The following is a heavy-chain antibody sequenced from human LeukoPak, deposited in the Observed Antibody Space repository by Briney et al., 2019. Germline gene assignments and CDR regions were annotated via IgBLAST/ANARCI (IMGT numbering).Heavy chain of an antibody. CDR2: INPNSGGT. CDR1: GYTFTGYY. Sequence: ASVKVSCKASGYTFTGYYMHWVRQAPGQGLEWMGWINPNSGGTDYAQKFQGRVTMTRDTSISTGYMELSRLRSDDTAVYYCARGDRGYIVVVPAAPDYWGQGTLVTVSS. V-gene: IGHV1-2*02. J-gene: IGHJ4*02. D-gene: IGHD2-2*01. CDR3: ARGDRGYIVVVPAAPDY.